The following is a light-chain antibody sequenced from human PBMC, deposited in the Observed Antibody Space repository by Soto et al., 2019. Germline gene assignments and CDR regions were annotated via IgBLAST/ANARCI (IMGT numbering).Light chain of an antibody. CDR2: KAS. CDR3: QQYNSYSGT. J-gene: IGKJ1*01. Sequence: DIQMTQSPSTLSASVGDRVTITCRASQIISTWLAWYQQKPGKAPKLLIYKASSLESGVPSRFSGSGSGTEFTLTISSLQPDDFATYELQQYNSYSGTFGQGTKGEI. V-gene: IGKV1-5*03. CDR1: QIISTW.